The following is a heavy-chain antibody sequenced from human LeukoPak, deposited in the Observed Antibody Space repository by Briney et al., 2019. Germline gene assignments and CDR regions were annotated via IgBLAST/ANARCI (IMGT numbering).Heavy chain of an antibody. Sequence: APVKGSPTTPGYTFFASYIHRVCHAPGQGLEWMGWINPNSGAIKYSQKFQGRVSMTRDTSSTTVYMDLSSLRSDDTALYYCARFWKRMGEFGYWRQGTLVTVSS. J-gene: IGHJ4*02. CDR3: ARFWKRMGEFGY. CDR1: GYTFFASY. D-gene: IGHD3-16*01. CDR2: INPNSGAI. V-gene: IGHV1-2*02.